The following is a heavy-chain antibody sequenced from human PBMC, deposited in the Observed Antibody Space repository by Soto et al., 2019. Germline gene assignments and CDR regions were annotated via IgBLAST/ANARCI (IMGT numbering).Heavy chain of an antibody. CDR1: GGSVSSGSHY. Sequence: PSETLSLTCTVSGGSVSSGSHYWSWIRQPPGKGLEWVGYIYNTGSTNYKTSLKSRVTISVDMSKNQFYLKLRSVTTADTAVYYCARNILHSSSSVYYYYGMDVWGRGTTVT. J-gene: IGHJ6*02. CDR3: ARNILHSSSSVYYYYGMDV. CDR2: IYNTGST. V-gene: IGHV4-61*01. D-gene: IGHD6-6*01.